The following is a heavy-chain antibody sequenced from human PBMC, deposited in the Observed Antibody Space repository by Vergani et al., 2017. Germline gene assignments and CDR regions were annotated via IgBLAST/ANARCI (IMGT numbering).Heavy chain of an antibody. CDR3: ARVPKWFGATDY. CDR2: INHSGST. CDR1: GGSFSGYH. J-gene: IGHJ4*02. V-gene: IGHV4-34*01. Sequence: QVQLQQWGAGLLKPSETLSPTCAVYGGSFSGYHCSWNRQHLGKGLEWFGGINHSGSTNYNPFLKSLVTISVDTSKNQFSLKLCTVTAADTAVYYCARVPKWFGATDYWGQGTLVTVSS. D-gene: IGHD3-10*01.